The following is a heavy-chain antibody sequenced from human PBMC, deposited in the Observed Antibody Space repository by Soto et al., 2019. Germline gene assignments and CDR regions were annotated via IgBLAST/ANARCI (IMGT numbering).Heavy chain of an antibody. J-gene: IGHJ4*02. V-gene: IGHV3-21*01. Sequence: GGSLRLSCAASGFTFSSYSMNWVRQAPGKGLEWVSSISSSSSYIYYADSVKGRFTISRANAKNSLYLQMNSLSAEDTAVYYCARADWGLYYFDYWGQGTLVTVSS. CDR3: ARADWGLYYFDY. CDR1: GFTFSSYS. D-gene: IGHD7-27*01. CDR2: ISSSSSYI.